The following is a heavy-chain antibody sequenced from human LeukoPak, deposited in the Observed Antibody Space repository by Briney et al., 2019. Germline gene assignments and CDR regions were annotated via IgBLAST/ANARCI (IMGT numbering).Heavy chain of an antibody. CDR2: IFYSGST. Sequence: SETLSLTCTVSGGSISSSSYYWGWIRQPPGKGLEWIGYIFYSGSTNYNPSLKSRVTISVDTSKNQFSLKLSSVAAADTAVYYCAGARVTTRYFDYWGQGTLVTVSS. V-gene: IGHV4-61*05. CDR1: GGSISSSSYY. J-gene: IGHJ4*02. D-gene: IGHD4-17*01. CDR3: AGARVTTRYFDY.